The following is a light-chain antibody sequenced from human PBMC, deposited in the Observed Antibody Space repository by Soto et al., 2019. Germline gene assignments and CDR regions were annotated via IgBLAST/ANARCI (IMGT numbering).Light chain of an antibody. V-gene: IGLV2-14*02. Sequence: QSVLTQPASVSESPGQSITISCTGTSSDVGSYDLVSWYQHHPGTAPKLMIYQVTNRPSGVSNRFSGSRSGNTASLTISGLQAEDEADYYCSSYTDSSNYVFGTGTKLTVL. CDR2: QVT. CDR3: SSYTDSSNYV. J-gene: IGLJ1*01. CDR1: SSDVGSYDL.